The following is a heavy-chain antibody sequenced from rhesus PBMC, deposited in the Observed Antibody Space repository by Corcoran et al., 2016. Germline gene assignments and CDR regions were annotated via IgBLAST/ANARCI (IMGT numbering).Heavy chain of an antibody. Sequence: QVQLLESGPGLVKPSETLSLTCTVSGGPVRDIYSSNSIRQAPGTGLEWIGYIYGSGSSTNYNPSLKSRVTLSVDTSKNQLSLKLSSVTAADTAVYYCARDPGYSSGWYYFDYWGQGVLVTVSS. CDR1: GGPVRDIY. CDR3: ARDPGYSSGWYYFDY. CDR2: IYGSGSST. J-gene: IGHJ4*01. V-gene: IGHV4S11*01. D-gene: IGHD6-31*01.